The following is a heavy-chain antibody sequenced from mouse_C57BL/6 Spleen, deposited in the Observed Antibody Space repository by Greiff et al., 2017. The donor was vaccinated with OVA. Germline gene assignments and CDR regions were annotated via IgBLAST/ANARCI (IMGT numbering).Heavy chain of an antibody. D-gene: IGHD1-2*01. Sequence: QVQLQQPGAELVMPGASVKLSCQASGYTFTSYWMHWVKQRAGQGPEWVGEIDPSDSYSYYNQKFKGKSTLTVDKAADTAYMQRSSLTSEVAAVYYWARVANRRAMDYWGQGTSVTVSS. CDR1: GYTFTSYW. CDR3: ARVANRRAMDY. V-gene: IGHV1-69*01. CDR2: IDPSDSYS. J-gene: IGHJ4*01.